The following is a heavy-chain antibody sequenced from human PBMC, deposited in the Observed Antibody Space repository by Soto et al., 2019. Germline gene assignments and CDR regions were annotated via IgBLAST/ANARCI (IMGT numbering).Heavy chain of an antibody. CDR3: ARGYCSGGSCYSGMDV. V-gene: IGHV1-69*13. CDR1: GGTFSTHA. J-gene: IGHJ6*02. Sequence: SVKVSCKASGGTFSTHAIIWVRQAPGHGLEWMGGIIPISGTTYYTQKFQGRVTITADEPTSTAFMELSSLKSDDTAVFYCARGYCSGGSCYSGMDVWGQGTMVTVSS. D-gene: IGHD2-15*01. CDR2: IIPISGTT.